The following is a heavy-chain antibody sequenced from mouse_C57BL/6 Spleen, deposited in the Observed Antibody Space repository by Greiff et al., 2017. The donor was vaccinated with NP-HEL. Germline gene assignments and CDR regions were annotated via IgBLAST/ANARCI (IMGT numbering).Heavy chain of an antibody. J-gene: IGHJ4*01. CDR1: GYTFTSYW. CDR2: IDPSDSYT. D-gene: IGHD2-4*01. Sequence: QVQLQQPGAELVKPGASVKLSCKASGYTFTSYWMQWVKQRPGQGLEWIGEIDPSDSYTNYNQKFKGKATLTVDTSSSTAYMQLSSLTSEDSAVYYCARSDYDYGGVKYYYAMDYWGHGTSVTVSS. CDR3: ARSDYDYGGVKYYYAMDY. V-gene: IGHV1-50*01.